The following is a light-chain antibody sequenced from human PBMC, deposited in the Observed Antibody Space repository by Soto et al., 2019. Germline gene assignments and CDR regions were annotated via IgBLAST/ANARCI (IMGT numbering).Light chain of an antibody. CDR2: EVS. Sequence: QSALTQPASVSGSLGQSITISCTGTSRDVGGYNYVSWYQQHPGKAPKLMIYEVSNRPSGVSNRYPGSKSGNTASLSISGLQAEDEADCYCSSYTSSSSLEVVFGGGTKVTVL. CDR3: SSYTSSSSLEVV. V-gene: IGLV2-14*01. CDR1: SRDVGGYNY. J-gene: IGLJ2*01.